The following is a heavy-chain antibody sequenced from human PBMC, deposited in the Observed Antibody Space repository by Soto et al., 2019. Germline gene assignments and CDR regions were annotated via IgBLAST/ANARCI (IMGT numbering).Heavy chain of an antibody. Sequence: SETLSLTCAVYGGSFSGYYWSWIRQPPGKGLEWIGEINHSGSTNYNPSLKSRVTISVDTSKNQFSLKLSSVTAADTAVYYCARDIVVVVAARGWFDPWGQGTLVTVSS. CDR1: GGSFSGYY. V-gene: IGHV4-34*01. CDR2: INHSGST. J-gene: IGHJ5*02. CDR3: ARDIVVVVAARGWFDP. D-gene: IGHD2-15*01.